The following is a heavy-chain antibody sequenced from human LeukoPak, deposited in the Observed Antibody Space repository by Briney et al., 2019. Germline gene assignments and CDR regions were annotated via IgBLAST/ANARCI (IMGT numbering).Heavy chain of an antibody. J-gene: IGHJ4*02. V-gene: IGHV4-39*01. CDR2: IYYSGST. CDR1: GGSFSGYY. D-gene: IGHD3-3*01. CDR3: ARQTYYDFWSGYYTGQHFDY. Sequence: SETLSLTCAVYGGSFSGYYWGWIRQPPGKGLEWIGSIYYSGSTYYNPSLKSRVTISVDTSKNQFSLKLSSVTAADTAVYYCARQTYYDFWSGYYTGQHFDYWGQGTLVTVSS.